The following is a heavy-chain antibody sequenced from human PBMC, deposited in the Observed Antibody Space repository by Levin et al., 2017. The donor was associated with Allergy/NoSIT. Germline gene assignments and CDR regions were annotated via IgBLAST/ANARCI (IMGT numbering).Heavy chain of an antibody. CDR1: GFTFSNYY. J-gene: IGHJ4*02. CDR3: ARGGCRSTSCLDN. CDR2: VLRAGSIT. D-gene: IGHD2-2*01. Sequence: SCAASGFTFSNYYMHWVRHAPGKGLVWVSRVLRAGSITDYADSVKGRFTISRDNARNMLYLQRNSLRAEDTAVYYCARGGCRSTSCLDNWGQGILVTVSS. V-gene: IGHV3-74*01.